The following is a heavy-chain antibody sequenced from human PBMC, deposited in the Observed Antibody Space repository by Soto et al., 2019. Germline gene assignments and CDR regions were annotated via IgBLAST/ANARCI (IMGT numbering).Heavy chain of an antibody. CDR2: INHSGST. CDR3: ARGRYSYDL. V-gene: IGHV4-34*01. J-gene: IGHJ5*02. D-gene: IGHD5-18*01. Sequence: QVQLQQWGAGLLKPSETLSLTCAVYGGSFSGYYWSWIRQPPGKGLEWIGEINHSGSTNYNPSLKGRYTIXVDTSKNQFSLKLSSVTAADTAVYYCARGRYSYDLWGQGTLVTVSS. CDR1: GGSFSGYY.